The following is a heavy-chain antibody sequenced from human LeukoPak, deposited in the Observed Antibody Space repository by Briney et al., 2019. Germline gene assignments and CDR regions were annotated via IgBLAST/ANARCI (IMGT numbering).Heavy chain of an antibody. D-gene: IGHD5-18*01. Sequence: GASVKVSCKASGYTFTGYYMHWVRQAPGQGLEWMGWINPNSGGTNYAQNFQGRVTMTRDTSISTAYMELSRLRSDDTAVYYCASAWIQPSKTYYMDVWGKGTTVTISS. CDR1: GYTFTGYY. J-gene: IGHJ6*03. CDR2: INPNSGGT. V-gene: IGHV1-2*02. CDR3: ASAWIQPSKTYYMDV.